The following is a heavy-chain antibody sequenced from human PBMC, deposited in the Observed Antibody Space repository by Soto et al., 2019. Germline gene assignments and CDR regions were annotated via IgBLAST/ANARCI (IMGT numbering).Heavy chain of an antibody. CDR1: GYTFTSYY. D-gene: IGHD1-7*01. CDR2: INPSGGST. CDR3: ARGNWNYSRDFDY. Sequence: QVQLVQSGAEVKKPGASVKVSCKASGYTFTSYYMHWVRQAPGQGLEWMGIINPSGGSTSYAQKFPGRGTMTRGTSTSTVYMELSSLRSEDTAVDYRARGNWNYSRDFDYWGQGTLVTVSS. J-gene: IGHJ4*02. V-gene: IGHV1-46*01.